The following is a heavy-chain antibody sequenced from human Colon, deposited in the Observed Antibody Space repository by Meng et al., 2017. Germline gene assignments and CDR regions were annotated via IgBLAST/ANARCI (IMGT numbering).Heavy chain of an antibody. Sequence: VQLQESGPGLVKPSQTLSLTCTVSGGSISSGGFYWSWIRQHPGKGLEWIGYIYSSGSTYYNPSLKSLVSISVDTSKNQFSLKLSSVTAADTAVYYCGRDQGRELINHWGQGTLVTVSS. D-gene: IGHD1-7*01. CDR1: GGSISSGGFY. V-gene: IGHV4-31*01. J-gene: IGHJ4*02. CDR3: GRDQGRELINH. CDR2: IYSSGST.